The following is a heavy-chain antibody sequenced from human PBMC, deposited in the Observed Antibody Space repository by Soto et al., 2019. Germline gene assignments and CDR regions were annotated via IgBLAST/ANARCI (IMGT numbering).Heavy chain of an antibody. Sequence: EVQLVESGGGLVQPGGSLRLSCAASGFTFSSYSMNWVRQAPGKGLEWVSYISSSSSNKYYADSVKGRFTISRDNAKNSLYLQMNSLRDEDTAVYYCARGPLYCSGGSCYSHFEYWGQGTLVTVSS. CDR3: ARGPLYCSGGSCYSHFEY. CDR1: GFTFSSYS. J-gene: IGHJ4*02. CDR2: ISSSSSNK. D-gene: IGHD2-15*01. V-gene: IGHV3-48*02.